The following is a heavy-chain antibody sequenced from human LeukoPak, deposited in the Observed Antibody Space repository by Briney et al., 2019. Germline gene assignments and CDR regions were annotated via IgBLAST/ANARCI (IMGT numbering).Heavy chain of an antibody. D-gene: IGHD6-6*01. V-gene: IGHV4-31*03. CDR1: GGSISSGGYY. CDR3: ARGRRVAARPLYYYYYYGMDV. CDR2: IYYSGST. Sequence: PSETLSLTCTVSGGSISSGGYYWSWIRQHPGKGLEWIGYIYYSGSTYYNPSLKSRVTISVDTSKNQSSLKLSSVTAADTAVYYCARGRRVAARPLYYYYYYGMDVWGQGTTVTVSS. J-gene: IGHJ6*02.